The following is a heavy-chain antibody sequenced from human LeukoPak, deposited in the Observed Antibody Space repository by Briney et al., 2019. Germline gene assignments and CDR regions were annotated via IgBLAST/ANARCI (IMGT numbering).Heavy chain of an antibody. CDR2: IYYSGST. CDR1: GGSISSSSYY. J-gene: IGHJ4*02. CDR3: ARLAWELLDYFDY. D-gene: IGHD1-26*01. V-gene: IGHV4-39*01. Sequence: SETLSLTCTVSGGSISSSSYYWGWIRQPPGKGLEWIGSIYYSGSTYYNPSLKSRVTISVDTSKSQFSLKLSSVTAADTAVYYCARLAWELLDYFDYWGQGTLVTVSS.